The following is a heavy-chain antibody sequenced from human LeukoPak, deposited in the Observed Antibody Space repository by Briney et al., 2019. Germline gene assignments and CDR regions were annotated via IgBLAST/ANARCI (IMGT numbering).Heavy chain of an antibody. CDR2: INHSGST. V-gene: IGHV4-34*01. D-gene: IGHD3-9*01. J-gene: IGHJ5*01. CDR1: GGSFSGYY. CDR3: ARGRYFDWFPSARKNWFDP. Sequence: SETLSLTCAVYGGSFSGYYWSWIRQPPGKGLEWIGEINHSGSTNYNPSLKSRVTISVDTSKNQFSLKLSSVTAADTAVYYCARGRYFDWFPSARKNWFDPWGQGTLVTVSS.